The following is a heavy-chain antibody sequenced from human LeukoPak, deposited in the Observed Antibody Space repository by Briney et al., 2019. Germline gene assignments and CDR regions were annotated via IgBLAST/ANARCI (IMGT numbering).Heavy chain of an antibody. V-gene: IGHV4-39*07. Sequence: KTSETLSLTCTVSGGSISGYYWGWIRQPPGKGLEWIGSIYYSGRTYYNPSLKSRATISVDTSKNQFSLKLSSVTAADTAVYYCARVGYSGYDSPLKDMDVWGKGTTVTVSS. CDR2: IYYSGRT. CDR1: GGSISGYY. CDR3: ARVGYSGYDSPLKDMDV. J-gene: IGHJ6*03. D-gene: IGHD5-12*01.